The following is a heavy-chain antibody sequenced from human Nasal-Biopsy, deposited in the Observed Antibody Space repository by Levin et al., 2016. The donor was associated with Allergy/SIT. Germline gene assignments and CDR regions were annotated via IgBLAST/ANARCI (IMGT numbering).Heavy chain of an antibody. CDR2: INPTGSEK. D-gene: IGHD3/OR15-3a*01. CDR1: GFTFSKFW. CDR3: ARPRYEFWSGYYNS. V-gene: IGHV3-7*01. Sequence: GGSLRLSCAASGFTFSKFWMSWVRQAPGKGLEWVANINPTGSEKNSIGSVEGRFTVSRDNAKNTFYLEMNSLRVDDTAVYFCARPRYEFWSGYYNSWGQGTLVTVSS. J-gene: IGHJ5*02.